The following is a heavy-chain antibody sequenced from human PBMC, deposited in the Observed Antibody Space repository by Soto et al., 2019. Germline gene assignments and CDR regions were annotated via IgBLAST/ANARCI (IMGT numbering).Heavy chain of an antibody. CDR3: ARLQGIAAAGRVEFDY. CDR2: INHSGST. Sequence: SETLSLTCAVYGGSFSGYYWSWIRQPPGKGLEWIGEINHSGSTNYNPSLKSRVTISVDTSKNQFSLKLSSVTAADTAVYYCARLQGIAAAGRVEFDYWGQGTLVTVSS. V-gene: IGHV4-34*01. CDR1: GGSFSGYY. D-gene: IGHD6-13*01. J-gene: IGHJ4*02.